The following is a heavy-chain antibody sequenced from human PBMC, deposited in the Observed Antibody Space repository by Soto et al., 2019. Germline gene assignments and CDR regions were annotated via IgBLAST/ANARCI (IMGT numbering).Heavy chain of an antibody. CDR1: GFTFSSYG. CDR3: ARDGGSGYYYTLDY. J-gene: IGHJ4*02. CDR2: IWYDGSNK. D-gene: IGHD3-22*01. Sequence: QVQLVESGGGMVQPGRSLRLSCAASGFTFSSYGMHWVRQAPGKGLEWVAVIWYDGSNKYYADSVKGRFTISRDNSKNTLYLQMNSLRAEDTAVYYCARDGGSGYYYTLDYWGQGTLVTVSS. V-gene: IGHV3-33*01.